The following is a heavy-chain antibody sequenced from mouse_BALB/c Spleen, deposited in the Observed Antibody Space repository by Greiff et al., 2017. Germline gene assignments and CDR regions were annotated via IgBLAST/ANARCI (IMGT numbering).Heavy chain of an antibody. J-gene: IGHJ3*01. D-gene: IGHD2-14*01. CDR1: GYSFTGYF. CDR3: ASEVRAWFAY. Sequence: EVQLQQSGPELVKPGASVKISCKASGYSFTGYFMNWVMQSHGKSLEWIGRINPYNGDTFYNQKFKGKATLTVDKSSSTAHMELRSLASEDSAVYYCASEVRAWFAYWGQGTLVTVSA. CDR2: INPYNGDT. V-gene: IGHV1-20*02.